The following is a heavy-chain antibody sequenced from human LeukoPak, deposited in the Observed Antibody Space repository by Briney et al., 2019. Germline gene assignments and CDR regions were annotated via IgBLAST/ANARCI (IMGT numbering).Heavy chain of an antibody. CDR3: AKDHATVTPRGGYFDY. Sequence: GGSLRLSCAASGFTFSSYAMSWVRQAPGKGLEWVSAISGSGGSTYYADSVKGRFTISRDNSKNTLYLQMNSLRAEDTAVHYCAKDHATVTPRGGYFDYWGQGTLVTVSS. V-gene: IGHV3-23*01. J-gene: IGHJ4*02. D-gene: IGHD4-17*01. CDR1: GFTFSSYA. CDR2: ISGSGGST.